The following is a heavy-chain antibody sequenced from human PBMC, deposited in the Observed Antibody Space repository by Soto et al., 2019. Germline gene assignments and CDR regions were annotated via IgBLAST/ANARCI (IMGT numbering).Heavy chain of an antibody. CDR2: IYTSGST. CDR1: GGSVSSYY. J-gene: IGHJ5*02. CDR3: AREHRAVAGIENNWFDP. D-gene: IGHD6-19*01. Sequence: QVQLQESGPGRVKPSEILSITCTVSGGSVSSYYWSWIRQPAGKGLEWIGRIYTSGSTNYNPSLKSRVTMSVDTSKNQFSLKLSSVTAADTAVYYCAREHRAVAGIENNWFDPWGQGTLVTVSS. V-gene: IGHV4-4*07.